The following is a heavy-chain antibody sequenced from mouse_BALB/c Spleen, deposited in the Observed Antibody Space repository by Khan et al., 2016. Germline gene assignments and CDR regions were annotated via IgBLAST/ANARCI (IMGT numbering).Heavy chain of an antibody. CDR3: ARAWYSMDY. V-gene: IGHV1-9*01. Sequence: QVQLQQSGAELMKPGASVKISCKATGYTFSNYWIEWVKQRPGHGLEWIGDILPGNANSNYNENFKGKATLTADTSSNTAYMQLSSLTSDDSAVYYCARAWYSMDYWGQGTSVTVSS. CDR2: ILPGNANS. J-gene: IGHJ4*01. CDR1: GYTFSNYW.